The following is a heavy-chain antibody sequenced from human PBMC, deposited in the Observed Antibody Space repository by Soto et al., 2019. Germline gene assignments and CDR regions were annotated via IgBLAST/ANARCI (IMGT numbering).Heavy chain of an antibody. V-gene: IGHV3-23*01. D-gene: IGHD6-13*01. CDR2: ISGSGGST. Sequence: EVQLLESGGTLVQPGGSLRLSCAASGFTFSSYGMSWVRQAPGKGLEWVSAISGSGGSTYYADSVKGRFTFSRDNSKNTLYLQMNSLRAEDTAVYSCAKGSGSSWYSTWGQGTLVTVSS. J-gene: IGHJ4*02. CDR1: GFTFSSYG. CDR3: AKGSGSSWYST.